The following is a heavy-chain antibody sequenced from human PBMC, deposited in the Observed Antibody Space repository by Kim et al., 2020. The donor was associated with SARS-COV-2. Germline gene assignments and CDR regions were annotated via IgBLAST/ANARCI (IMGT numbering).Heavy chain of an antibody. V-gene: IGHV3-23*01. CDR3: AKVASFFRGLVIMYFDY. D-gene: IGHD3-9*01. CDR2: ISGSGGST. J-gene: IGHJ4*02. Sequence: GGSLRLSCAASGFTFSSYAMSWVRQALGKGLEWVSAISGSGGSTYYADSVKGRFTISRDNSKNTLYLQMNSLRAEDTAVYYCAKVASFFRGLVIMYFDYWGQGTLVTVSS. CDR1: GFTFSSYA.